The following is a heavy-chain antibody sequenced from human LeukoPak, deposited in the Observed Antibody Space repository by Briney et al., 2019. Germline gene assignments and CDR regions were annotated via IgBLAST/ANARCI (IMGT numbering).Heavy chain of an antibody. Sequence: PSETLSLTCTVSGYSNSSGYYWGWIRQPPGKGLEWIGSIYHSGSTYYNPSLKSRVTISVDTSKNQFSLKLSSVTAADTAVYYCAVGGSYYFDYWGQGTLVTVSS. V-gene: IGHV4-38-2*02. CDR1: GYSNSSGYY. CDR3: AVGGSYYFDY. D-gene: IGHD3-10*01. CDR2: IYHSGST. J-gene: IGHJ4*02.